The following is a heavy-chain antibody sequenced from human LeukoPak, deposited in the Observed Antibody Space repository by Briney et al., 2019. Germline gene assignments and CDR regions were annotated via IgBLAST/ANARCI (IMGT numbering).Heavy chain of an antibody. J-gene: IGHJ6*02. CDR1: GYTFTSYG. Sequence: ASVKVSCKASGYTFTSYGISWVRQAPGQGLEWMGWISAYNGNTNYAQKLQGRVTMTTDTSTSTAYMELRSLRSDDTAVLYCARVSCGGDCYSTYYYYYYGMDVWGQGTTVTVSS. D-gene: IGHD2-21*02. CDR3: ARVSCGGDCYSTYYYYYYGMDV. CDR2: ISAYNGNT. V-gene: IGHV1-18*01.